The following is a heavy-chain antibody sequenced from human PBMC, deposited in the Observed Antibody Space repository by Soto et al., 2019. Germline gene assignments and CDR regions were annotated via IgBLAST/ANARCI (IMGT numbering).Heavy chain of an antibody. Sequence: PSETLSLTCTVSGGSISSGGYYWSWIRQHPGKGLEWIGYIYYSGSTYYNPSLKSRVTISVDTSKNQFSLKLSSVTAADTAVYYCVLLVAQYHDAIDFWCQGILGSVSS. J-gene: IGHJ3*01. D-gene: IGHD5-12*01. V-gene: IGHV4-31*03. CDR3: VLLVAQYHDAIDF. CDR2: IYYSGST. CDR1: GGSISSGGYY.